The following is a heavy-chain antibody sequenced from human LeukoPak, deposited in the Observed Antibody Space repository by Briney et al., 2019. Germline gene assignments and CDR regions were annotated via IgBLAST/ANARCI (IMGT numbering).Heavy chain of an antibody. V-gene: IGHV3-30*02. J-gene: IGHJ4*02. CDR3: AKDQNHYYDSSGSDY. D-gene: IGHD3-22*01. CDR1: GFTFSSYS. CDR2: IRYDGSNK. Sequence: GGSLRLSCAASGFTFSSYSMNWVRQAPGKGLEWVAFIRYDGSNKYYADSVKGRFTISRDNSKNTLYLQMNSLRAEDTAVYYCAKDQNHYYDSSGSDYWGQGTLVTVSS.